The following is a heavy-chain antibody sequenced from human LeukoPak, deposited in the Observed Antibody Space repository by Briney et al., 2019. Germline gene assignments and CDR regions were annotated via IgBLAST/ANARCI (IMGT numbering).Heavy chain of an antibody. CDR1: GFTFSSYA. Sequence: PGGSLRLSCAASGFTFSSYAMSWVRQAPGKGLEWVSAISGSGGSTYYADSVKGRFTISRDNSKNTLYLQMNSLRAEDTAVYYCARYGRGDKDCYYYYMDVWGKGTTVAVSS. D-gene: IGHD2-21*01. CDR2: ISGSGGST. CDR3: ARYGRGDKDCYYYYMDV. J-gene: IGHJ6*03. V-gene: IGHV3-23*01.